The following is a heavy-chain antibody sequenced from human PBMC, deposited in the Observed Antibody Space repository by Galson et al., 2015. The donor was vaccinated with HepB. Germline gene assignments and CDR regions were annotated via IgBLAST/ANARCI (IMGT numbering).Heavy chain of an antibody. CDR2: IKQDGSEK. Sequence: SLRLSCAASGFTFSSYWMSWVRQAPGKGLEWVANIKQDGSEKYYVDSVKGRFTISRDNAKNSLYLQMNSLRAEDTAVYYCARGVTTDFNHYYYMDVWGKGTTVTVSS. CDR1: GFTFSSYW. D-gene: IGHD4-17*01. J-gene: IGHJ6*03. CDR3: ARGVTTDFNHYYYMDV. V-gene: IGHV3-7*01.